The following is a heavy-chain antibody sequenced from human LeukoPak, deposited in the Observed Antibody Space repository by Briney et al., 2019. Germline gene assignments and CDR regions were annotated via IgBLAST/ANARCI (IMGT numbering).Heavy chain of an antibody. V-gene: IGHV3-23*01. D-gene: IGHD3-22*01. CDR1: GFTFSTYA. J-gene: IGHJ4*02. CDR3: ARERGRYYDSRGFYWGYYFDS. CDR2: ISGSGDST. Sequence: PGGSLRLSCAASGFTFSTYAVNWVRQAPGKGLEWASTISGSGDSTYYADSVKGRFTISRDNSKDTLYLQMSSVRVDDTAVYYCARERGRYYDSRGFYWGYYFDSWGQGILVTVST.